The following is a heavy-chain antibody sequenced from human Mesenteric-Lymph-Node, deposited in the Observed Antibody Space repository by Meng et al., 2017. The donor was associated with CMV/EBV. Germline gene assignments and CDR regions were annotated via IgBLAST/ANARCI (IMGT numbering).Heavy chain of an antibody. J-gene: IGHJ4*02. V-gene: IGHV1-69*04. CDR3: ATEKGYDFLSGHYYFDY. Sequence: SFSNYALTWVRQAPGQGVEWMGRIIPILGVASYAQKFQGRVTMTADKSTSTAYMELSSLGSEDTAVYYCATEKGYDFLSGHYYFDYWGQGSLVTVSS. CDR1: SFSNYA. D-gene: IGHD3-3*01. CDR2: IIPILGVA.